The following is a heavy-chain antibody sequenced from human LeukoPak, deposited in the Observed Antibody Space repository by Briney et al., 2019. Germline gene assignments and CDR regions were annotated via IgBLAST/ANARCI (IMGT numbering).Heavy chain of an antibody. CDR2: INSDGSST. CDR1: GFTFSSYW. D-gene: IGHD3-10*01. J-gene: IGHJ4*01. CDR3: ARAVYYSNYLGY. V-gene: IGHV3-74*01. Sequence: PGGSLRLSCAASGFTFSSYWMHWVRQAPGKGLVWVSRINSDGSSTNYADSVKGRFTISRDNAKNTLYLQMNSLRAEDTAMYYCARAVYYSNYLGYWGQGTLVTVSP.